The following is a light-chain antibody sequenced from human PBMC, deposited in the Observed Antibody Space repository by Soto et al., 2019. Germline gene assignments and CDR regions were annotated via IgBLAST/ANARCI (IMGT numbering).Light chain of an antibody. CDR1: QSGSGTY. CDR3: QQYGKSPLT. J-gene: IGKJ4*01. CDR2: GAS. V-gene: IGKV3-20*01. Sequence: EIVLTQSPGTLSLSPGERATLSCRASQSGSGTYLAWYQQKPGQAPRLLISGASRRATGIPDRFSGSGSGTGFTLTISSLEPEDFAVYYCQQYGKSPLTFGGGTKVDIK.